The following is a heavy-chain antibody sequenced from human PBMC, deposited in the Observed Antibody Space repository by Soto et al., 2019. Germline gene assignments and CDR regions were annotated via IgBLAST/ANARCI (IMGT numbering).Heavy chain of an antibody. CDR3: ARPPLYCSSTSCYLFQH. V-gene: IGHV1-3*01. CDR2: INAGNGNT. D-gene: IGHD2-2*01. Sequence: QVQLEQSGAEVKKPGASVKVSCKASGYTFTGYAMHWVRQAPGQRLEWKGWINAGNGNTKYSQKFQGRVTITRDTSASTAYMELSSLRSEDTAVYYCARPPLYCSSTSCYLFQHWGQGTLVTVSS. J-gene: IGHJ1*01. CDR1: GYTFTGYA.